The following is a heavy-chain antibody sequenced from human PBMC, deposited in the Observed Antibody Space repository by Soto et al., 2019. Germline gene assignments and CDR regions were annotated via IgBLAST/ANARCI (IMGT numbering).Heavy chain of an antibody. Sequence: PGGSMRHCCEASGFTISSYVMSWVRQAPGKGLEWVSGIIGSGGSTYYADSVKGRFNISRDNFKNTLTLQMNSLRAEDTAVYFFAKVFLEWLLLGQYYFDSWGQGTLVTVSS. V-gene: IGHV3-23*01. D-gene: IGHD3-3*01. CDR3: AKVFLEWLLLGQYYFDS. J-gene: IGHJ4*02. CDR1: GFTISSYV. CDR2: IIGSGGST.